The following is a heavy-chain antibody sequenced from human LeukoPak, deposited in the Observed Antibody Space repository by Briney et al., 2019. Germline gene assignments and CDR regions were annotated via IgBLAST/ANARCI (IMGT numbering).Heavy chain of an antibody. V-gene: IGHV3-48*01. Sequence: GGSLRLSCAASGFTFSSYSMNWVRQAPGKGLEWVSYISSSSSTIYYADSVKGRFTISRDNAKNSLYLQMNSLRAEDTAVYYCARATSIAARPYFYYYYYMDVWGKGTTVTVSS. CDR3: ARATSIAARPYFYYYYYMDV. J-gene: IGHJ6*03. D-gene: IGHD6-6*01. CDR1: GFTFSSYS. CDR2: ISSSSSTI.